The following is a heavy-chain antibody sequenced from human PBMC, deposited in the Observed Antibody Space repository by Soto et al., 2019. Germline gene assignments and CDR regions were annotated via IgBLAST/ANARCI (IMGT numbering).Heavy chain of an antibody. CDR3: ARRGEDFWSGYPFDY. CDR2: IYYSGST. Sequence: SETLSLTCTGSGGSISSYYWSWIRQPPGKGLEWIGYIYYSGSTNYNPSLKSRVTISVDTSKNQFSLKLSSVTAADTAVYYCARRGEDFWSGYPFDYWGQGTLVTVS. J-gene: IGHJ4*02. D-gene: IGHD3-3*01. V-gene: IGHV4-59*01. CDR1: GGSISSYY.